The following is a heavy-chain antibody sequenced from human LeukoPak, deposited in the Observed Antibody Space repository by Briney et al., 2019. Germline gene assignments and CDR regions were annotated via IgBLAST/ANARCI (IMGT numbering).Heavy chain of an antibody. CDR1: GYTFTSYD. CDR3: ARSPVGDIVVVPAAEPKIYGMDV. Sequence: ASVKVSCKASGYTFTSYDINWVRQATGQGLEWMGWMNPSSGNTGYAQKFQGRVTMTRNTSISTAYMELSSLRSEDTAVYYCARSPVGDIVVVPAAEPKIYGMDVWGQGTTVTVSS. J-gene: IGHJ6*02. V-gene: IGHV1-8*01. D-gene: IGHD2-2*01. CDR2: MNPSSGNT.